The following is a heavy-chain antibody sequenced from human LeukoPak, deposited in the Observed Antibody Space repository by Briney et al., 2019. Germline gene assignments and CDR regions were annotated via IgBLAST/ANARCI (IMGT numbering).Heavy chain of an antibody. CDR2: ISASGGST. D-gene: IGHD6-6*01. J-gene: IGHJ4*02. Sequence: GGSLRLSCAASGFTFSNYAMSWVRQAPGKGLEWVSTISASGGSTDYADSVKGRFNISRDNSKNTLFLQMNSLRAEDTAVHYCAKGDSSSTLYYFDYWGQGTLVTVSS. CDR3: AKGDSSSTLYYFDY. V-gene: IGHV3-23*01. CDR1: GFTFSNYA.